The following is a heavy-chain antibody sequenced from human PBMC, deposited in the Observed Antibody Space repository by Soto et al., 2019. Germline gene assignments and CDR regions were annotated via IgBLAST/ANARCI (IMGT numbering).Heavy chain of an antibody. J-gene: IGHJ6*02. V-gene: IGHV3-30*18. Sequence: QVQLVESGGGVVQPGRCLRLSCAASGFTFSSYGMHWVRQAPGKGLEWVAVISYDGSNKYYADSVKGRFTISSDNSKNTLYMQMNSLRAEDTAVYYCAKEQRNYDYVGNDCGMDVWGQGTTVTVSS. D-gene: IGHD3-16*01. CDR2: ISYDGSNK. CDR3: AKEQRNYDYVGNDCGMDV. CDR1: GFTFSSYG.